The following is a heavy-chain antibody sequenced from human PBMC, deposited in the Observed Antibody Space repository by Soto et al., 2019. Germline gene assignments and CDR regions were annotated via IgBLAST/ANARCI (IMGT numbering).Heavy chain of an antibody. CDR2: ISYDGSNK. J-gene: IGHJ6*02. D-gene: IGHD5-12*01. CDR3: AKDVDIAATSSYGMDV. Sequence: PGGSLRLSCAASGFTSSNYGMHWVRQAPGKGLEWVAVISYDGSNKYYADSVKGRFTISRDNSKNTLYLQMNSLRAEDTAVYDCAKDVDIAATSSYGMDVWGQGTTVTVSS. V-gene: IGHV3-30*18. CDR1: GFTSSNYG.